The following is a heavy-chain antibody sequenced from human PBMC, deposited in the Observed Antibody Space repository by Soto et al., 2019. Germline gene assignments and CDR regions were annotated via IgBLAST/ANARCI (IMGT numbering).Heavy chain of an antibody. D-gene: IGHD1-1*01. Sequence: ASVKVSCKASGYTFTSYDINWVRQATGQGLEWMGWMNPGSGNTGYAQKFQGRVTMTRNTSMSTAYMELSGLRSEDTAVYYCAMYNWEAPTYYGMDVWGQGTTVTVSS. CDR2: MNPGSGNT. V-gene: IGHV1-8*01. CDR1: GYTFTSYD. CDR3: AMYNWEAPTYYGMDV. J-gene: IGHJ6*02.